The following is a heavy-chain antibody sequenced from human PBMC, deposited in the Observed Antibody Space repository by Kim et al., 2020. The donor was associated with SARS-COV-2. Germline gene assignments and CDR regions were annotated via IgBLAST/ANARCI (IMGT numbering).Heavy chain of an antibody. D-gene: IGHD1-26*01. V-gene: IGHV4-31*02. Sequence: ITCHNPSRKSRVTISVDTSKNQFSLKLSSVTAADTAVYYCAKEKKGAVGDWGQGTLVTVSS. CDR2: IT. J-gene: IGHJ4*02. CDR3: AKEKKGAVGD.